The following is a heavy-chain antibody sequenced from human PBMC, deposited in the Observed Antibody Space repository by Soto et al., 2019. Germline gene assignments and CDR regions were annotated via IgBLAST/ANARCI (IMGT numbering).Heavy chain of an antibody. D-gene: IGHD3-3*01. CDR2: ISSSGSTI. Sequence: GSLRLSCAASGFTFSSYEMNWVRQAPGKGLEWVSYISSSGSTIYYADSVKGRFTISRDNAKNSLYLQMNSLRAEDTAVYYCARVYYDFWSGLEVGMDVWGQGTTVTVSS. CDR3: ARVYYDFWSGLEVGMDV. J-gene: IGHJ6*02. V-gene: IGHV3-48*03. CDR1: GFTFSSYE.